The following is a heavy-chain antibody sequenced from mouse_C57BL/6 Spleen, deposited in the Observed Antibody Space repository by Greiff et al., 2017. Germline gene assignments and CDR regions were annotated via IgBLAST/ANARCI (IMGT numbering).Heavy chain of an antibody. Sequence: QVQLQQPGAELVRPGSSVKLSCKASGYTFTSYWMHWVKQRPIQGLEWIGNIDPSDSETHYNQKFKDKATLTVDKSSSTAYMQLSSLTSEDSAVYYCARSVTTVVATGAMDYWGQGTPVTVSS. V-gene: IGHV1-52*01. CDR1: GYTFTSYW. J-gene: IGHJ4*01. CDR2: IDPSDSET. CDR3: ARSVTTVVATGAMDY. D-gene: IGHD1-1*01.